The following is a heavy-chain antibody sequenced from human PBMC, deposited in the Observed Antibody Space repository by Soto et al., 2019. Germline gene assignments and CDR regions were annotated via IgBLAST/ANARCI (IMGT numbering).Heavy chain of an antibody. Sequence: GGSLRLSCAASGFTFSSYAMRWVRQDPGKGLEWVAVISYDGSNKYYADSVKGRFTISRDNSKNTLYLQMNSLRAEDTAVYYCARANYYDSSGYSNWFDPWGQGTLVTVSS. D-gene: IGHD3-22*01. J-gene: IGHJ5*02. CDR2: ISYDGSNK. CDR1: GFTFSSYA. V-gene: IGHV3-30-3*01. CDR3: ARANYYDSSGYSNWFDP.